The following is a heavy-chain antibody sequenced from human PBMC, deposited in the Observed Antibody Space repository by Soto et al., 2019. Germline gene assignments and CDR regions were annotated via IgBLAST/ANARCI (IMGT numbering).Heavy chain of an antibody. CDR2: ISASGAGI. V-gene: IGHV3-23*01. J-gene: IGHJ6*01. CDR3: VRCRAETCYAMDV. D-gene: IGHD4-17*01. Sequence: EVQLLESGGGLVQPGGSLRLSCAASGFTFDSYAMHWVRQAPGKGLQWVIGISASGAGIYYTDSVRGRFTISRDNSNNMVYLQMNSLRAEDTAVYFCVRCRAETCYAMDVW. CDR1: GFTFDSYA.